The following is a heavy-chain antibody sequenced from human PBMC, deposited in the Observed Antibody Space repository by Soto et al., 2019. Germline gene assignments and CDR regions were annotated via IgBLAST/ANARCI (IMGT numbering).Heavy chain of an antibody. D-gene: IGHD6-13*01. Sequence: GGSLRLSCAASGFTFSDYYMSWIRQAPGKGLEWVSYISSSGSTIYYADSVKGRFTISRDNAKNSLYLQMNSLRAEDTAVYYCARDGWSYSSSWYALSFDYWGQGTLVTVSS. V-gene: IGHV3-11*01. CDR3: ARDGWSYSSSWYALSFDY. CDR1: GFTFSDYY. J-gene: IGHJ4*02. CDR2: ISSSGSTI.